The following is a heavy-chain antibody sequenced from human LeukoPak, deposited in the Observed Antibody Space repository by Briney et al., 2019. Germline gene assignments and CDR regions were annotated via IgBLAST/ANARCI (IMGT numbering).Heavy chain of an antibody. CDR2: ISAYNGNT. D-gene: IGHD2-2*01. Sequence: ASVKVSCKASGYTFTSYGISWVRQAPGQGLEWMGWISAYNGNTNYAQKLQGRVTMTTDTSTSTAYMELRSLRSDDTAVYYCAREYCSSTSCCASTRWFDPWGQGTLVTVSS. CDR1: GYTFTSYG. V-gene: IGHV1-18*01. J-gene: IGHJ5*02. CDR3: AREYCSSTSCCASTRWFDP.